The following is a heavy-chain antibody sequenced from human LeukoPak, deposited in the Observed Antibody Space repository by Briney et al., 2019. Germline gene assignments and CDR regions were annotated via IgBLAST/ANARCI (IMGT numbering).Heavy chain of an antibody. CDR2: ISLTGLT. CDR3: SRENGAFSPFGY. Sequence: SETLPLTCGVSGGSISNTNWWSWVRQPPGQGLEWIGEISLTGLTHYNPSLESRVTESLDKSKNQLSLNLTSVTAADTAVYYCSRENGAFSPFGYWGQGTLVTVLS. J-gene: IGHJ4*02. V-gene: IGHV4-4*02. CDR1: GGSISNTNW. D-gene: IGHD2-8*01.